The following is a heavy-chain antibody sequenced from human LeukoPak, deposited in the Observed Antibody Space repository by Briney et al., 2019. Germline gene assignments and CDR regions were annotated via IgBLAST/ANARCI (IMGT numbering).Heavy chain of an antibody. Sequence: GASVKVSCKASGYTFTSYAMHWVRQAPGQRLEWMGWINAGNGNTKYSQKFQGRVTITRDTSASTAYMELSSLRSEDTAVYYCARVQYSSSWYTLDAFDIWGQGTMVTVSS. D-gene: IGHD6-13*01. J-gene: IGHJ3*02. V-gene: IGHV1-3*01. CDR2: INAGNGNT. CDR1: GYTFTSYA. CDR3: ARVQYSSSWYTLDAFDI.